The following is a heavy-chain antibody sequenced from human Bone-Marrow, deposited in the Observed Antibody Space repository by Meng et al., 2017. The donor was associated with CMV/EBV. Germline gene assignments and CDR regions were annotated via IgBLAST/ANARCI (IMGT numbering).Heavy chain of an antibody. CDR2: ISYDGSNK. V-gene: IGHV3-30*04. D-gene: IGHD6-6*01. CDR3: AKVRSSSVFDY. J-gene: IGHJ4*02. CDR1: GFTFSSYA. Sequence: GGSLRLSCAASGFTFSSYAMHWVRQAPGKGLEWVAVISYDGSNKYYADSVKGRFTISRDNSKNTLYLQMNSLRAEDTAVYYCAKVRSSSVFDYWGQGTLVTV.